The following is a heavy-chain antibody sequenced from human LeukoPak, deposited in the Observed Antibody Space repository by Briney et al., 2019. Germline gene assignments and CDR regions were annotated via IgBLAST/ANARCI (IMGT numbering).Heavy chain of an antibody. Sequence: SETLSLTCAVYGGSFSGYYWSWIRQPPGKGLEWIGEINHSGSTNYNPSLKSRVTISVDTSKIQFSLKLISVTTADTAVYYCTRAAGYSDSWGQGTLVTVSS. D-gene: IGHD5-12*01. V-gene: IGHV4-34*01. CDR2: INHSGST. CDR1: GGSFSGYY. J-gene: IGHJ4*02. CDR3: TRAAGYSDS.